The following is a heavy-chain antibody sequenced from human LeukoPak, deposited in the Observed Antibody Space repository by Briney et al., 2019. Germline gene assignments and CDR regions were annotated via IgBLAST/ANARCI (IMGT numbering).Heavy chain of an antibody. D-gene: IGHD6-13*01. Sequence: GGSLRLSCAASGFTFSSYAMHWVRQAPGKGLEWVAVISYDGSNKYYADSVKGRFTISRDNSKNTLYLQMNSLRAEDTAVYYCASVAAAGTWNAFDIWGQGTMVTVSS. CDR2: ISYDGSNK. J-gene: IGHJ3*02. CDR1: GFTFSSYA. CDR3: ASVAAAGTWNAFDI. V-gene: IGHV3-30*14.